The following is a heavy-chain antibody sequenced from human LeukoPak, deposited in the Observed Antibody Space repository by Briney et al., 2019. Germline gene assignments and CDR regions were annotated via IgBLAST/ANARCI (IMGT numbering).Heavy chain of an antibody. CDR2: IKQDGSEK. CDR1: GFTFSSYW. D-gene: IGHD6-13*01. V-gene: IGHV3-7*02. CDR3: ARVSWDYYFDY. Sequence: GGSLRLSCAASGFTFSSYWMSWVRQAPGKGLEWVANIKQDGSEKYYVYSVKGRFTISRDNSKNSLYLQMNSLRAEDTAVYYCARVSWDYYFDYWGQGTLVTVSS. J-gene: IGHJ4*02.